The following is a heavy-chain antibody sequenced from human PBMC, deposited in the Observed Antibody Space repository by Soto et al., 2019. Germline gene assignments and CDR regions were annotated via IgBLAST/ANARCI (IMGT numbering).Heavy chain of an antibody. V-gene: IGHV3-7*01. D-gene: IGHD2-2*01. CDR2: IKQDGSEK. Sequence: GGSLRLSCAASGFTFSSYWMSWVRQAPGKGLEWVANIKQDGSEKYYVDSVKGRFTISRDNAKNSLYLQMNSLRAEDTAVYYCARIYGGYCSSTSCYAGAYYFDYWGQGTLVTVSS. CDR3: ARIYGGYCSSTSCYAGAYYFDY. CDR1: GFTFSSYW. J-gene: IGHJ4*02.